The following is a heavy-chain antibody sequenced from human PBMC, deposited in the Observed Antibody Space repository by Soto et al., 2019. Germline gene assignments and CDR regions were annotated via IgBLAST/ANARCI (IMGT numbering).Heavy chain of an antibody. D-gene: IGHD1-26*01. V-gene: IGHV3-48*02. CDR1: GFTFSTCS. CDR3: TKAHRWDLVHYLDS. CDR2: ISSSGRSI. J-gene: IGHJ4*02. Sequence: EVKLVESGGDLVQPGGSLRLSCAASGFTFSTCSMNWVRQAPGKGLEWVSYISSSGRSIYYADSVKGRFTISRDNAKNSLFREMSSLRDEDTAVYYCTKAHRWDLVHYLDSWGPGTLVTVSS.